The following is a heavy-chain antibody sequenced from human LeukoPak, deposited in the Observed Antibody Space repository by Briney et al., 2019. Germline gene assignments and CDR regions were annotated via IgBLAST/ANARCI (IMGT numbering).Heavy chain of an antibody. J-gene: IGHJ4*02. Sequence: PSETLSLTCAVYGGSFSGYYWSWIRQPPGKGLEWIGEINHSGSTNYNPSLKGRVTISVDTSKNQFSLKLSSVTAADTAVYYCARAPSKYYFDYWGQGTMVTVSS. CDR3: ARAPSKYYFDY. CDR2: INHSGST. V-gene: IGHV4-34*01. CDR1: GGSFSGYY.